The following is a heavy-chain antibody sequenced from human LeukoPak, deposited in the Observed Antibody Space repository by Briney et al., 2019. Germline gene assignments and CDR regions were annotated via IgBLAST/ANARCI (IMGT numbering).Heavy chain of an antibody. J-gene: IGHJ6*03. CDR1: GYTLRSYG. CDR3: ARDWSSAAPYYYYYMDV. Sequence: ASVKVSCKASGYTLRSYGITWVRQAPGQGIEWMGWISAYNGNTKYPQKFQGRVTMTTDTSTSTAYMELRSLRSDDTAVYYCARDWSSAAPYYYYYMDVWGKGTTVTVSS. D-gene: IGHD1-26*01. CDR2: ISAYNGNT. V-gene: IGHV1-18*01.